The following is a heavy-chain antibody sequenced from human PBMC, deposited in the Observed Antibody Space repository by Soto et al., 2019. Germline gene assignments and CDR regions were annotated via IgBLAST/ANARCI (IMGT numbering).Heavy chain of an antibody. V-gene: IGHV4-59*08. Sequence: PSETLSLTCTVSGGSISSYYWSWFRQPPGKGLEWIGYIYYSGSTNYNPSLKSRVTISVDTSKNQFSLKLSSVTAADTAVYYCARHGPIAAAGTVFDYWGQGTLVTVSS. CDR2: IYYSGST. D-gene: IGHD6-13*01. CDR3: ARHGPIAAAGTVFDY. CDR1: GGSISSYY. J-gene: IGHJ4*02.